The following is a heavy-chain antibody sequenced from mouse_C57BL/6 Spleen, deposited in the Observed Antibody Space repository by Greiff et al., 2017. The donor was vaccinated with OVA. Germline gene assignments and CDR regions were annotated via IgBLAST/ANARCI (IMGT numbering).Heavy chain of an antibody. CDR1: YTFTDYYM. Sequence: VQLKQSGPELVKPGASVKMSCKASGYTFTDYYMHWVKQKPGKGLEWIGEIYPGSGNTYYNEKFKGKATLTADTSSSTAYMQLSSLTSEDSAVYFCARPTVAYWGQGTLVTVSA. CDR3: RPTVAY. D-gene: IGHD1-1*01. J-gene: IGHJ3*01. V-gene: IGHV1-83*01. CDR2: YPGSGNTY.